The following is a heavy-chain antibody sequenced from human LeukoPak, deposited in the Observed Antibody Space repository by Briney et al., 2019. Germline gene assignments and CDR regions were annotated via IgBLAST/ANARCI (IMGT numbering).Heavy chain of an antibody. CDR1: GYTFTGYY. V-gene: IGHV1-2*02. Sequence: ASVKVSCKASGYTFTGYYMHWVRQAPGQGLEWMGWINPNSGGTNYAQKFQGRVTMTRNTSISTAYMELSSLRSEDTAVYYCAVPDDSSGYYYVSWGQGTLVTVSS. D-gene: IGHD3-22*01. J-gene: IGHJ4*02. CDR2: INPNSGGT. CDR3: AVPDDSSGYYYVS.